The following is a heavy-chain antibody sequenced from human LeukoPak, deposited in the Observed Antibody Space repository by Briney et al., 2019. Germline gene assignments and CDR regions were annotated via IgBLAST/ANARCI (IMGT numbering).Heavy chain of an antibody. CDR1: GFSFSNYW. Sequence: GGSLRLYGAASGFSFSNYWFHWVRQAPGEGLVWVSRTNEHGTIINYADSVKGRFTISRDNAKNTLYLQMNSLRTEDSALYYCVVDLSGSADYWGQGTLVTVSS. J-gene: IGHJ4*02. CDR3: VVDLSGSADY. V-gene: IGHV3-74*01. D-gene: IGHD3-10*01. CDR2: TNEHGTII.